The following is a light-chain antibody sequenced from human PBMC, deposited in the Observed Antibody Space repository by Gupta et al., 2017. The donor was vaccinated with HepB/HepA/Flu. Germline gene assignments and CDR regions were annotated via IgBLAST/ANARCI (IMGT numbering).Light chain of an antibody. J-gene: IGLJ2*01. Sequence: QSVLTQPPSASGTPGPTVIIPCSGGDSHSVYWFQHLPGTAPKLLIQRNNQRPSRVPDRFSGSTYGTSPSLAISGLRSEDEADYYCAAWHDSLSGVVFGGGTKLTVL. CDR2: RNN. CDR3: AAWHDSLSGVV. CDR1: DSHS. V-gene: IGLV1-47*01.